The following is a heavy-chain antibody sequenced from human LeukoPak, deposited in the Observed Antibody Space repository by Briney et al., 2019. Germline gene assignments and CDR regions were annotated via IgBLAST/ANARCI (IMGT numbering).Heavy chain of an antibody. V-gene: IGHV3-7*01. D-gene: IGHD2-15*01. J-gene: IGHJ4*02. CDR1: GFTFRNYW. CDR2: TKPDGSAE. CDR3: ARDGGLHTNLDY. Sequence: GGSLRLSCAASGFTFRNYWMGWVRQAPGKGLEWVANTKPDGSAEYYADSVRGRFTASRDNANNLLYLQMNRLRAEDTAVYYCARDGGLHTNLDYWGQGTLLTVSS.